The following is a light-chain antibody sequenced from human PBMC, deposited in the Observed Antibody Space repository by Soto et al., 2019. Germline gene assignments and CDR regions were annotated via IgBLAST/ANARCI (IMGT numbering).Light chain of an antibody. Sequence: ITQAPATVSLSPGESATLSCMASQTINNNIAWYQLKDGQVPRLLIYGASTRATDIPARFSGSGSGTEFTLTISSLQSEDFAEYHCQQYNNWPQTFGQGTKVDI. CDR1: QTINNN. CDR3: QQYNNWPQT. CDR2: GAS. J-gene: IGKJ1*01. V-gene: IGKV3-15*01.